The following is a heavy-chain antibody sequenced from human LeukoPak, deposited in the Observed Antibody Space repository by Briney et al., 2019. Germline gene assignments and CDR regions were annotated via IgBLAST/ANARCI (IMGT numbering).Heavy chain of an antibody. Sequence: PGGSLRLSCVASGVTSRNSWMHWVRQAPGKGLVWVSRMTIYGSTTTYADSVQGPFPISRARANNTLYLPLTRLRAADTAVYSCTRDRSYAIAAWGQGTTVTV. J-gene: IGHJ6*02. CDR2: MTIYGSTT. V-gene: IGHV3-74*03. CDR3: TRDRSYAIAA. CDR1: GVTSRNSW.